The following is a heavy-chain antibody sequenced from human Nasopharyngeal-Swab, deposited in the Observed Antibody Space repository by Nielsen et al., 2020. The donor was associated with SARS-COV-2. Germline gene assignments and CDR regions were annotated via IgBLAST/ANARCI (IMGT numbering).Heavy chain of an antibody. CDR2: ISYDGSSK. CDR1: GFTFSSYG. Sequence: GESLKISCAASGFTFSSYGMHWVRQAPGKGPEWVAVISYDGSSKYYADSVKGRFTISRDNSKNTLYLQMNSLRAEDTAVYYCAHNRIGYYYYMDVWGKGTTVTVSS. J-gene: IGHJ6*03. V-gene: IGHV3-30*03. CDR3: AHNRIGYYYYMDV. D-gene: IGHD1-1*01.